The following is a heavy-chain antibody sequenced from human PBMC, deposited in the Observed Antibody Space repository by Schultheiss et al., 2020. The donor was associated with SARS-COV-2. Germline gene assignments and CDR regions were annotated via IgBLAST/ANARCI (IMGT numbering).Heavy chain of an antibody. CDR2: IYYRGSI. CDR3: AKLSRKWVVAATATPLPLPDY. CDR1: GDPISSSSYY. V-gene: IGHV4-39*01. J-gene: IGHJ4*02. D-gene: IGHD2-15*01. Sequence: SETLSLTCTVSGDPISSSSYYWGWIRQPPGKGLEWIGNIYYRGSIYYNPSLKSRVTISVDTSKSQFSLKLSSVTAADTAVYYCAKLSRKWVVAATATPLPLPDYWGQGTLVTVS.